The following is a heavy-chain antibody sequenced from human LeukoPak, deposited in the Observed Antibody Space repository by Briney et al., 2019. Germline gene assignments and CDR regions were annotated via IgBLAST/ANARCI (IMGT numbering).Heavy chain of an antibody. J-gene: IGHJ4*02. D-gene: IGHD2-2*01. V-gene: IGHV3-30*03. CDR2: ISYAGSNK. CDR3: GRSGFCNSVSCYGLDL. CDR1: GFTFSTYG. Sequence: PGRSLRLSCAASGFTFSTYGMHWVRQAPGKGLEWVAVISYAGSNKYYADSVNGRFTISRDNAKNSLFLQMNSLRAEDTAVYYCGRSGFCNSVSCYGLDLWGQGTLVTVSS.